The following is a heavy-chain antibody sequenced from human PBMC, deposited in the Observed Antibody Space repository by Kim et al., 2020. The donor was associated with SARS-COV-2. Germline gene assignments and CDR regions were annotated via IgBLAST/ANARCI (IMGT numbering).Heavy chain of an antibody. J-gene: IGHJ6*03. CDR2: IIPIFGTA. CDR1: GGTFSSYA. D-gene: IGHD6-13*01. Sequence: SVKVSCKASGGTFSSYAISWVRQAPGQGLEWMGGIIPIFGTANYAQKFQGRVTITADKSTSTAYMELSSLRSEDTAVYYCARDRRHSSSWDHYYYYYRDVWGKGTTVTVSS. CDR3: ARDRRHSSSWDHYYYYYRDV. V-gene: IGHV1-69*06.